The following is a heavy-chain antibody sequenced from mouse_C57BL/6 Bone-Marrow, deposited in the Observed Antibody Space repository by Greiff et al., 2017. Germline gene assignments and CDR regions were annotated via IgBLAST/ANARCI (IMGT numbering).Heavy chain of an antibody. J-gene: IGHJ2*01. Sequence: EVQLVESGGDLVKPGGSLKLSCAASGFTFSSYGMSWVRQTPDKRLEWVATISSGGSYTYYPDSVKGRFTISRDNAKNTLYLHMSSLKSEDTAMXYCARHRATYCDYWGQGTTLTVSS. D-gene: IGHD3-3*01. CDR3: ARHRATYCDY. CDR1: GFTFSSYG. CDR2: ISSGGSYT. V-gene: IGHV5-6*01.